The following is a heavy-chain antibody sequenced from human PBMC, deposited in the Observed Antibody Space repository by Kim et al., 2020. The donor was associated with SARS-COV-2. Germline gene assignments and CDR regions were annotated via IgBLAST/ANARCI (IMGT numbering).Heavy chain of an antibody. CDR1: GFTFSSYE. CDR2: ISSSGSTI. CDR3: ARVAVVPADEGPVYYYYYMDV. Sequence: GGSLRLSCAASGFTFSSYEMNWVRQAPGKGLEWVSYISSSGSTIYYADSVKGRFTISRDNAKNSLYLQMNSLRAEDTAVYYCARVAVVPADEGPVYYYYYMDVWGKGTTVTVSS. J-gene: IGHJ6*03. D-gene: IGHD2-2*01. V-gene: IGHV3-48*03.